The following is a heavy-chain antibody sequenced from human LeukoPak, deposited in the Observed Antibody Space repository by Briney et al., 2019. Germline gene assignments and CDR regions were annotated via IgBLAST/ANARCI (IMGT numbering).Heavy chain of an antibody. CDR2: IYSGGST. Sequence: GGSLRLSCAASGFTVSSNYMSWVRQAPGKGLEWVSVIYSGGSTYYADSVKGRFTISRDNSKNTLYLQMNSLRAEDTAVYYCAKQPPSSSPLFDYWGQGTLVTVSS. CDR3: AKQPPSSSPLFDY. D-gene: IGHD6-6*01. V-gene: IGHV3-53*01. J-gene: IGHJ4*02. CDR1: GFTVSSNY.